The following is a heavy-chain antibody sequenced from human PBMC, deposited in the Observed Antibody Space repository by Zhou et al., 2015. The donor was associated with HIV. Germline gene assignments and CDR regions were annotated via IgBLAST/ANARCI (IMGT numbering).Heavy chain of an antibody. D-gene: IGHD3-16*01. J-gene: IGHJ2*01. CDR2: ITTDGSST. CDR3: ARDTTPTFRGWYFDL. V-gene: IGHV3-74*01. Sequence: EVQLLESGGRLGTAWGGSLRLSCEASGFTFSSHWMHWVRQAPGKGLVWVSRITTDGSSTIYADSVKGRFTISRDNAKNTLFLQMNSLRAEDSAVYYCARDTTPTFRGWYFDLWGRGTLVTVSS. CDR1: GFTFSSHW.